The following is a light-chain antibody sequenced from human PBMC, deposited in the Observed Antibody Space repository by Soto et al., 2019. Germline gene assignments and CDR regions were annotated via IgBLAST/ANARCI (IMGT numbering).Light chain of an antibody. CDR3: QQYAGSHT. CDR2: GAS. V-gene: IGKV3-20*01. CDR1: QSVASTY. Sequence: EIVLTQSPGTLSLSPGERATLSCWASQSVASTYLGWYQQKPGQAPRLLIYGASSRATGIPDRFSGSGSGTDFTLTISRLEPEDFALYYCQQYAGSHTFGQGTRLEIK. J-gene: IGKJ5*01.